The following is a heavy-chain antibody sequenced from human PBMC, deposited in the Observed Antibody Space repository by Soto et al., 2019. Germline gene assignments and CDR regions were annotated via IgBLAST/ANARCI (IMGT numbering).Heavy chain of an antibody. V-gene: IGHV4-39*01. CDR1: GGSISRSSYY. Sequence: SETLSLTCNVFGGSISRSSYYWGWIRQPPGKGLEWIGSMYYSGSTYYNPSLKSLVTISIDTPKNQLSLKLTSVTAADTAVYYCSRRAPEGFDPWGQGTLVTVSS. J-gene: IGHJ5*02. CDR3: SRRAPEGFDP. CDR2: MYYSGST.